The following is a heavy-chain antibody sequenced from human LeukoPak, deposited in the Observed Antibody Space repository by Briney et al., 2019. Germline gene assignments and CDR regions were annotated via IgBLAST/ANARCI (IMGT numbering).Heavy chain of an antibody. CDR1: GYTFTNYD. CDR2: MNPNSGNT. D-gene: IGHD3-22*01. CDR3: ARFDSSGVYYYGMDV. Sequence: ASVKVSCKASGYTFTNYDINWVRQATGQGLEWMGWMNPNSGNTGHAQKFQGRVTMTRNTSISTAYMELSSLRSEDTAVYYCARFDSSGVYYYGMDVWGQGTTVTVSS. J-gene: IGHJ6*02. V-gene: IGHV1-8*01.